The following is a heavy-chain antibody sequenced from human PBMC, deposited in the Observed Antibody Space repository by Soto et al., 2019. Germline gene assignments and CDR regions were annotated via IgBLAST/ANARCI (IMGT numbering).Heavy chain of an antibody. Sequence: GASVKVSCKASGGTFSSYAISWVRQAPGQGLEWMGGIIPIFGTANYAQKFQGRVTITADESTSTAYMELSSLRSEDTAVYYCAVLYGSGSYYYYYYYGMDVWGQGTTVTVSS. CDR1: GGTFSSYA. V-gene: IGHV1-69*13. J-gene: IGHJ6*02. D-gene: IGHD3-10*01. CDR3: AVLYGSGSYYYYYYYGMDV. CDR2: IIPIFGTA.